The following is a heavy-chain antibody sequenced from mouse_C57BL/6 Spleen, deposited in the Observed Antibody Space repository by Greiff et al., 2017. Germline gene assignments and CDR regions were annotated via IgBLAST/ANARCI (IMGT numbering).Heavy chain of an antibody. D-gene: IGHD2-4*01. J-gene: IGHJ4*01. V-gene: IGHV1-19*01. CDR3: ARDYDRVYYAMDY. Sequence: EVQLQQSGPVLVKPGASVKMSCKASGYTFTDYYMNWVKQSHGKSLEWIGVINPYNGGTSYNQKFKGKATLTVDKSSSTAYMELNSLTSEDSAVYYCARDYDRVYYAMDYWGQGTSVTVSS. CDR2: INPYNGGT. CDR1: GYTFTDYY.